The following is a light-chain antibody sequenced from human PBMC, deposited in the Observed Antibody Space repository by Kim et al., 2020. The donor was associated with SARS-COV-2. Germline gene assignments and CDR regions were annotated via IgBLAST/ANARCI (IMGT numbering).Light chain of an antibody. V-gene: IGKV1-33*01. Sequence: SASVGDRVTITCQAGQDLRIYLNWYQQKPGKAPNLLIYDASNLETGVPSRLSGSGSGTDFTFTISGLQPEDIATYYCQQYDIPPYTFGQGTKLEI. J-gene: IGKJ2*01. CDR2: DAS. CDR1: QDLRIY. CDR3: QQYDIPPYT.